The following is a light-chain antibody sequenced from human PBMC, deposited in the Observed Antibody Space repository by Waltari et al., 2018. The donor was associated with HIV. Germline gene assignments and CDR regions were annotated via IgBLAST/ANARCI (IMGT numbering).Light chain of an antibody. CDR1: SSDVGGYNY. Sequence: QSALTQPRSVSGSPGQSVTISCTGTSSDVGGYNYVSWYQQHPGKAPKLMIYDVSKRPSGVPDRFSGSKSGNTASLTISGLQAEDEADYYCCSYAVSYVFGTGTKVTVL. V-gene: IGLV2-11*01. CDR3: CSYAVSYV. CDR2: DVS. J-gene: IGLJ1*01.